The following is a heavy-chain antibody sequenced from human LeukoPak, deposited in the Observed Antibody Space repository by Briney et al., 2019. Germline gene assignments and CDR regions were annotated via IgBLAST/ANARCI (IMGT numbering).Heavy chain of an antibody. CDR1: GFTFSSYG. J-gene: IGHJ4*02. CDR3: AKDGSGATRGYFDC. Sequence: GGSLRHSCAASGFTFSSYGMHWVRQAPGKGLEWVAFIRYDGNNKYYADSVKGRFTISRDNSKNTLDLQMNSLRAEDTAVYYCAKDGSGATRGYFDCWGQGTLVTVSS. D-gene: IGHD6-13*01. CDR2: IRYDGNNK. V-gene: IGHV3-30*02.